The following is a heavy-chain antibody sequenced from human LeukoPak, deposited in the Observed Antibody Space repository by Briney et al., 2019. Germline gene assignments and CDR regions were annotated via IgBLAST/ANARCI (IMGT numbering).Heavy chain of an antibody. D-gene: IGHD2-15*01. V-gene: IGHV1-46*01. CDR2: INPSGGST. CDR1: GYTFTSYY. CDR3: ARGVVEEYYYYYMDV. Sequence: GASVKVSCKASGYTFTSYYMHWVRQDPGQGLEWMGIINPSGGSTSYAQKFQGRVTMTRDMSTSTVYMELSSLRSEDTAVYYCARGVVEEYYYYYMDVWGKGTTVTVSS. J-gene: IGHJ6*03.